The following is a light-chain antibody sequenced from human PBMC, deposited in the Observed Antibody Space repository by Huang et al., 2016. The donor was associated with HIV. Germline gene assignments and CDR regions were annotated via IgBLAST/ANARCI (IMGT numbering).Light chain of an antibody. J-gene: IGKJ1*01. CDR2: AAS. V-gene: IGKV1-8*01. CDR3: QQYYSYPPTWT. Sequence: AIRMTQSPSPLSASTGDRVTITCRASQGSSSYLAWYQQKPGQAPKLLIYAASTLQSGVPSRFSGSGSGTDFTLTISGLQSEDFATYYCQQYYSYPPTWTFGQGTKVEIK. CDR1: QGSSSY.